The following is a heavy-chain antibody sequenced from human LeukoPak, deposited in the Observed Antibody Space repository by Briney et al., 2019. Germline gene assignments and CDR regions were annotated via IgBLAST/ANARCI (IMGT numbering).Heavy chain of an antibody. CDR2: IIPIFGTA. D-gene: IGHD6-6*01. CDR1: GGTFSSYA. Sequence: SVKVSCKASGGTFSSYAISWVQQAPGQGLEWMGGIIPIFGTANYAQKFQGRVTITTDESTSTAYMELSSLRSEDTAVYYCASIAAPGAFDIWGQGTMVTVSS. V-gene: IGHV1-69*05. J-gene: IGHJ3*02. CDR3: ASIAAPGAFDI.